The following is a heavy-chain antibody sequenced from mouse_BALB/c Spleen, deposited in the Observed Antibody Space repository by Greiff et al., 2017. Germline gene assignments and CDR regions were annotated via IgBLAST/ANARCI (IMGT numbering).Heavy chain of an antibody. D-gene: IGHD2-2*01. V-gene: IGHV14-3*02. Sequence: EVKLVESGAELVKPGASVKLSCTASGFNIKDTYMHWVKQRPEQGLEWIGRIDPANGNTKYDPKFQGKATITADTSSNTAYLQLSSLTSEDTAVYYCAFYGYDLDYWGQGTTLTVSS. J-gene: IGHJ2*01. CDR2: IDPANGNT. CDR3: AFYGYDLDY. CDR1: GFNIKDTY.